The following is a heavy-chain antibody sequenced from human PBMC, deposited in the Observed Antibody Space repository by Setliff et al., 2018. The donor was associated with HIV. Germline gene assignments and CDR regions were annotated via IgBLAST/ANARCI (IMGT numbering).Heavy chain of an antibody. V-gene: IGHV4-4*07. CDR3: ARDVPWGDYYYYMDV. CDR1: GGSISSYY. Sequence: SETLSLTCTVSGGSISSYYWSWIRQPAGKGLEWIGHIYTSGSTNYNPSLKSRVTMSVDTSKNQFSLKLGSVTAADTAVYYCARDVPWGDYYYYMDVWGKGTTVTVSS. CDR2: IYTSGST. J-gene: IGHJ6*03. D-gene: IGHD3-16*01.